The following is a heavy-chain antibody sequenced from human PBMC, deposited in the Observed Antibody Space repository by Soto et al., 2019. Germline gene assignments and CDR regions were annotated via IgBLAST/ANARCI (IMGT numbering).Heavy chain of an antibody. CDR2: IYHSGST. J-gene: IGHJ3*02. CDR3: ARRCSGGSCYTVTGDAFDI. Sequence: QLQLQESGSGLVKPSQTLSPTCAVSGGYISSGGYSWSWIRQPPGKGLEWIGYIYHSGSTYYNPSLKSRVTISVDRSKNQFSLKLSSVTAADTAVYYCARRCSGGSCYTVTGDAFDIWGQGTMVTVSS. CDR1: GGYISSGGYS. V-gene: IGHV4-30-2*01. D-gene: IGHD2-15*01.